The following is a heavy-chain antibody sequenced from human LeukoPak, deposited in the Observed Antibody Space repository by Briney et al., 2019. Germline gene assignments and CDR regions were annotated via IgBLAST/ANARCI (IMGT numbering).Heavy chain of an antibody. CDR3: ARNDFVWGTDRYDFLFDY. V-gene: IGHV4-59*01. D-gene: IGHD3-16*02. J-gene: IGHJ4*02. CDR1: GGSISSYY. Sequence: PSETLSLTCTVSGGSISSYYWSWIRQPPGKGLEWIGYIYYSGSTNYNPSLKSRVTISVDTSKNQFSLKLSSVTAADTAVYYCARNDFVWGTDRYDFLFDYWGQGTQVTVSS. CDR2: IYYSGST.